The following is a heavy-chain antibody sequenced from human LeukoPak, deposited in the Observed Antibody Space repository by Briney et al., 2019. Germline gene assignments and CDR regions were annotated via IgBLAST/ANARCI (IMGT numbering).Heavy chain of an antibody. Sequence: GGSLRLSCAASGFTFDDYAMHWVRQAPGKGLEWVSGISWNSGSICYADSVKGRFTISRDNAKNSLYLQMNSLRAEDTALYYCAKVLGRDAFDIWDQGTMVTVSS. J-gene: IGHJ3*02. V-gene: IGHV3-9*01. CDR3: AKVLGRDAFDI. CDR1: GFTFDDYA. D-gene: IGHD1-14*01. CDR2: ISWNSGSI.